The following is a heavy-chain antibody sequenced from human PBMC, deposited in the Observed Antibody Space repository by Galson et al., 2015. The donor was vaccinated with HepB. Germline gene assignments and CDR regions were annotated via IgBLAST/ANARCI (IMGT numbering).Heavy chain of an antibody. CDR3: GRGSMVRAITITIVDF. D-gene: IGHD3-10*01. CDR1: GYTFTNYY. J-gene: IGHJ4*02. V-gene: IGHV1-2*02. Sequence: SVKVSCKASGYTFTNYYMNWVRQAPGQGLEWMGIINPGSGCTRYSQKFQGRVTMTRDTSTGTAYMELSRLRSDDTAFYYCGRGSMVRAITITIVDFWGQGTPAAVSS. CDR2: INPGSGCT.